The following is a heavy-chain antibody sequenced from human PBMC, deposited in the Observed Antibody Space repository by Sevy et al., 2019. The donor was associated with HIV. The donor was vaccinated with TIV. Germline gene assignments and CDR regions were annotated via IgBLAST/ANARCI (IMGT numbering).Heavy chain of an antibody. J-gene: IGHJ4*02. CDR3: AKEVTSYRTGAAGDY. CDR1: GFTFSNYA. D-gene: IGHD6-13*01. CDR2: ISGSGDST. Sequence: GGSLRLSCAASGFTFSNYAMSWVRQAPGKGLRWVSDISGSGDSTYYADSVKGRFTVSRDNSKNTLYLQMNSLRAEDTAVYYCAKEVTSYRTGAAGDYWGQGTLVTVSS. V-gene: IGHV3-23*01.